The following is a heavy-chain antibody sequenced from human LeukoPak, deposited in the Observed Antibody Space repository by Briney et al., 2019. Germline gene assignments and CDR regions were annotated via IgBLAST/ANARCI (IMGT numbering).Heavy chain of an antibody. D-gene: IGHD2-2*02. Sequence: ASVKVSCKASGYTFTSYYMHWVRQAPGQGLEWMGVINPSGGSTSYAQKFQGRVTMTRDTSTSTVYMELSSLRSEDTAVYYCAIMGGEVPAAIQGMVYWGQGTLVTVSS. CDR2: INPSGGST. V-gene: IGHV1-46*01. CDR3: AIMGGEVPAAIQGMVY. CDR1: GYTFTSYY. J-gene: IGHJ4*02.